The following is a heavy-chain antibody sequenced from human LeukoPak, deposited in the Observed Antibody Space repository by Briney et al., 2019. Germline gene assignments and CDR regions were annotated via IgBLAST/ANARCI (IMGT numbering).Heavy chain of an antibody. CDR2: SNHSGST. CDR1: GGYFSCYY. CDR3: AISGTDLWVPGVFYYYMDV. D-gene: IGHD3/OR15-3a*01. V-gene: IGHV4-34*01. J-gene: IGHJ6*03. Sequence: PSETLSLTCAVYGGYFSCYYWSWIRQPPGKGLEWIGESNHSGSTNYNPSLKSRVTISVDTSKNQFSMKLRSVTAADTAVYYCAISGTDLWVPGVFYYYMDVWGEGTRSPSP.